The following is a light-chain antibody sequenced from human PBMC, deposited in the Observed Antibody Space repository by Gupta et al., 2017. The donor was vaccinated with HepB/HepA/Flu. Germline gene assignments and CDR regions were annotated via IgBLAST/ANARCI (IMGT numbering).Light chain of an antibody. V-gene: IGKV3-11*01. Sequence: IVLTQPPATLPLSPGERATLSCRASQTVINYLAWYQQKPGQAPRILIYDASNRATGIPARCSGSGSGTDFTLTISSLEPEDFAVYYCQQRNNWHYTFGQGTKLEIK. CDR2: DAS. CDR3: QQRNNWHYT. J-gene: IGKJ2*01. CDR1: QTVINY.